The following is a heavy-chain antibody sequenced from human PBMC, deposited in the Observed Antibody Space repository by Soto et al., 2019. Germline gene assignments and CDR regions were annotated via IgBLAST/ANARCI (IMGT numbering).Heavy chain of an antibody. CDR3: ARQVHPGSSSE. D-gene: IGHD2-2*01. CDR2: INPTSEYT. Sequence: ASVKVSCKASGYTFTSYDINWVRQAPGQGLEWVGWINPTSEYTAHAQKFRGRVTLTREISTATAYMELSSLTSEDTAVYFCARQVHPGSSSEWGPGTYLTVST. J-gene: IGHJ4*02. V-gene: IGHV1-8*01. CDR1: GYTFTSYD.